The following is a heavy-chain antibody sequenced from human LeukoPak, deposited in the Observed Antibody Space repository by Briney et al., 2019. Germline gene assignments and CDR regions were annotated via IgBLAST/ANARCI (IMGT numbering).Heavy chain of an antibody. CDR3: ARGFQWLVHGAHGWFDP. D-gene: IGHD6-19*01. V-gene: IGHV4-39*07. CDR2: IYYSGST. CDR1: GGSISSSSYY. Sequence: SSETLSLTCTVSGGSISSSSYYWGWIRQPPGKGLEWIGSIYYSGSTNYNPSLKSRVTISVDTSKNQFSLKLSSVTAADTAVYYCARGFQWLVHGAHGWFDPWGQGTLVTVSS. J-gene: IGHJ5*02.